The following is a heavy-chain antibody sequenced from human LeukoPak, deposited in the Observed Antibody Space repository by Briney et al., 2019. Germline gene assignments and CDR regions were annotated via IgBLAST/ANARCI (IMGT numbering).Heavy chain of an antibody. CDR2: IYDSGST. J-gene: IGHJ4*02. CDR1: GGSISSYY. D-gene: IGHD1-26*01. V-gene: IGHV4-59*12. Sequence: PSETLSLTCTVSGGSISSYYWSWIRQPPGKGLEWIGYIYDSGSTNYNPSLKSRVTISVDTSKNQSSLKLSSVTAADTAVYYCARAVGAIPFDYWGQGTLVTVSS. CDR3: ARAVGAIPFDY.